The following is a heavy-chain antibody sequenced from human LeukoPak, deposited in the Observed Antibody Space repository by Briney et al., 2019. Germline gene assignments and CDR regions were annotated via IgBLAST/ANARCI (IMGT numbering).Heavy chain of an antibody. CDR3: ARDRAYGGNGNWFDP. CDR2: IYTSGST. Sequence: PSQTLSLTCTVSGGSISSGSYYWSWIRQPAGKGLEWIGRIYTSGSTNYNPSLKSRVTMSVDTSKNQFSLKLSSVTAADTAVYYCARDRAYGGNGNWFDPWGQGTLVTVSS. D-gene: IGHD4-23*01. J-gene: IGHJ5*02. CDR1: GGSISSGSYY. V-gene: IGHV4-61*02.